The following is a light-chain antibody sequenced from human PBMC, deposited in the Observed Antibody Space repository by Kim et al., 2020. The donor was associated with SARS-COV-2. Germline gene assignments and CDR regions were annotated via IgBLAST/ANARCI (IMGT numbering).Light chain of an antibody. Sequence: GQSATITCTGTSSDVGGYNYVSWYQQHPGNAPNLMIFDDSKRPSGVPDRFSGSKSGNTASLTISGRQAEDEADYYCCSYAGSYTWVFGGGTQLTVL. V-gene: IGLV2-11*03. J-gene: IGLJ3*02. CDR3: CSYAGSYTWV. CDR1: SSDVGGYNY. CDR2: DDS.